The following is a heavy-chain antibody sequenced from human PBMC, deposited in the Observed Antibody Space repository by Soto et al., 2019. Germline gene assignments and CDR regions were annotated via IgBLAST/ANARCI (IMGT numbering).Heavy chain of an antibody. D-gene: IGHD3-3*01. V-gene: IGHV4-34*01. Sequence: SETLSLTCAVYGGSFSGYYWSWIRQPPGKGLEWIGEINHSGSTNYNPSLKSRVTISVDTSKNQFSLKLSSVTAADTAVYYCARGGQVNDFWSGYYTYWFDPWGQGTLVT. J-gene: IGHJ5*02. CDR2: INHSGST. CDR1: GGSFSGYY. CDR3: ARGGQVNDFWSGYYTYWFDP.